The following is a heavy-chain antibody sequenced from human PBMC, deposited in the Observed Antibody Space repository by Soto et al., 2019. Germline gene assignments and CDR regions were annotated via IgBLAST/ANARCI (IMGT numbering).Heavy chain of an antibody. J-gene: IGHJ5*02. V-gene: IGHV3-48*01. Sequence: EVQLVASGGGLVLPGGSLRLSCAASGFTFSSYSMNWVRQAPGKGLEWLSYISSSSSTIYYADSVKGRFTISRDNAKNSLYLQMNSRRAEATAVYYWAREGSSWYSLNWFDPWGQGTLVTVSS. CDR1: GFTFSSYS. CDR3: AREGSSWYSLNWFDP. D-gene: IGHD6-13*01. CDR2: ISSSSSTI.